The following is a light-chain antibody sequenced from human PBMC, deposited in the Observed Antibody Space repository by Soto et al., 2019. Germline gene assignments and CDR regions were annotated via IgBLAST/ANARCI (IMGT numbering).Light chain of an antibody. V-gene: IGKV1-5*03. CDR1: QTISSR. CDR3: QHYNSYSEA. Sequence: DLQMTQSPSSLSGSVGDRVTITCRASQTISSRLAWYQQKQGKAPKXXIYKASTLKSGVPSRFSGSGSGTEFNLTISSLQTDDFATYYCQHYNSYSEAFGQGTKVDIK. CDR2: KAS. J-gene: IGKJ1*01.